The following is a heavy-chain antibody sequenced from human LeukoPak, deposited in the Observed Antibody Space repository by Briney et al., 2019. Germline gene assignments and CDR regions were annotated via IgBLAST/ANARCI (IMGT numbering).Heavy chain of an antibody. CDR1: GYTFTSYG. Sequence: ASVKASCKASGYTFTSYGISWVRQAPGQGVEWMGWISAYNGNTNYAQKLQGRVTMTTDTSTSTAYMELRSLRSDDTAVYYCARRQITIFGVVIPSYYYGMDVWGQGTTVTVSS. CDR2: ISAYNGNT. J-gene: IGHJ6*02. CDR3: ARRQITIFGVVIPSYYYGMDV. V-gene: IGHV1-18*01. D-gene: IGHD3-3*01.